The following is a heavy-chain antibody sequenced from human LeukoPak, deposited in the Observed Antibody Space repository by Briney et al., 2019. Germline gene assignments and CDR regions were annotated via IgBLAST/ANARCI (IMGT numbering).Heavy chain of an antibody. CDR1: GYTFTGYY. CDR3: ARAIKPARGDWFDP. V-gene: IGHV1-2*02. Sequence: ASVTVSCKASGYTFTGYYMHWVRQAPGQGLEWMGWINPNSGGTNYAQKFQGRVTMTRDTSISTAYMELSRLRSDDTAVYYCARAIKPARGDWFDPWGQGTLVTVSS. D-gene: IGHD3-16*01. J-gene: IGHJ5*02. CDR2: INPNSGGT.